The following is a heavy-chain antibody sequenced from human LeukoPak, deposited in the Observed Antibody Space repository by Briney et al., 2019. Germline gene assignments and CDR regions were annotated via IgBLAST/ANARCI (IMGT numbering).Heavy chain of an antibody. CDR1: GFSFSSYS. Sequence: GGSLRLSCAASGFSFSSYSMNWVRQAPGKGLEWVSYIRSSSSTIYYADSVKGRFTISRDNAKNSLYLQMNSLRAEDTAVYYCARDLYYDSSADYWGQGTLVTVSS. CDR2: IRSSSSTI. V-gene: IGHV3-48*04. J-gene: IGHJ4*02. D-gene: IGHD3-22*01. CDR3: ARDLYYDSSADY.